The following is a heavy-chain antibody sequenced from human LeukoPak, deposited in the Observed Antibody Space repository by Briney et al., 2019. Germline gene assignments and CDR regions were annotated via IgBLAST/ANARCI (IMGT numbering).Heavy chain of an antibody. J-gene: IGHJ4*02. V-gene: IGHV1-2*02. D-gene: IGHD6-19*01. CDR1: GYTSTGYY. CDR2: INPKSGGT. CDR3: ARGEWQVPTVV. Sequence: ASVKVSCKASGYTSTGYYIHWVRQAPGQGLECMGWINPKSGGTNYVQKFQGRVTMTRDTSTSTAYMEVTRLTSDDTAVYYCARGEWQVPTVVWGQGTLVTVSS.